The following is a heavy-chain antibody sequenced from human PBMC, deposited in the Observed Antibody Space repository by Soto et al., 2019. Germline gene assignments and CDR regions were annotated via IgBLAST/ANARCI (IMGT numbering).Heavy chain of an antibody. D-gene: IGHD3-9*01. CDR2: ISGSGGST. Sequence: GGSLRLSCAASGFTFDDYAMSWVRQAPGKGLEWVSAISGSGGSTYYADSVKGRFTISRDNSKNTLYLQMNSLRAEDTAVYYCAKNVWGITIFGGMDVWGQGTTVTVSS. CDR3: AKNVWGITIFGGMDV. CDR1: GFTFDDYA. V-gene: IGHV3-23*01. J-gene: IGHJ6*02.